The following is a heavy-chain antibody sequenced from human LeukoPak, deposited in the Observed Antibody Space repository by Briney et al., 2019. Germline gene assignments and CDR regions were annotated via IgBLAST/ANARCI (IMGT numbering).Heavy chain of an antibody. D-gene: IGHD3-3*01. CDR3: ARDTSVLEWLLYGAFDI. J-gene: IGHJ3*02. Sequence: ALVKVSCKASGYTFTSYGISSVRQAPGQGLEWMGWISAYNGNTNYAQKLQGRVTMTTDTSTSTAYMELRSLRSDDTPVYYCARDTSVLEWLLYGAFDIWGQGTMVTVSS. CDR1: GYTFTSYG. CDR2: ISAYNGNT. V-gene: IGHV1-18*01.